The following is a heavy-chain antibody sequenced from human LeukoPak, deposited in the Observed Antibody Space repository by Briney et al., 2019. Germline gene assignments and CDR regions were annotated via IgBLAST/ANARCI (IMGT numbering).Heavy chain of an antibody. CDR1: GFTFSSHP. CDR2: ISSSSSTI. D-gene: IGHD3-22*01. CDR3: ARDSNYYDSSGYPSYYYMDV. J-gene: IGHJ6*03. Sequence: GGSLRLSCAASGFTFSSHPMSWVRLAPGKGLEWVSYISSSSSTIYYADSVKGRFTISRDNAKNSLYLQMNSLRAEDTAVYYCARDSNYYDSSGYPSYYYMDVWGKGTTVTVSS. V-gene: IGHV3-48*01.